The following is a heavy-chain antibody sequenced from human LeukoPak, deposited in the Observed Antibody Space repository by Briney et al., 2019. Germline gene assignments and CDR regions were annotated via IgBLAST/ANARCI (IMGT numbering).Heavy chain of an antibody. J-gene: IGHJ6*03. CDR1: GYPFSNYD. CDR3: ARSSRSYYYYYMDV. V-gene: IGHV1-8*01. Sequence: ASVKVSCKTSGYPFSNYDINWVRQATGQGLEWMGWINPHSGKTGYAQKFQGRVTITADESTSTAYMELSSLRSEDTAVYYCARSSRSYYYYYMDVWGKGTTVTISS. CDR2: INPHSGKT.